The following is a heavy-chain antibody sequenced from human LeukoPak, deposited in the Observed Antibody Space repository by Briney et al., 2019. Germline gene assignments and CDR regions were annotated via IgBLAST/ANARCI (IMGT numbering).Heavy chain of an antibody. CDR1: GFTFSSYA. Sequence: GGSLRLSCAASGFTFSSYAMHWVRQAPGKGLEWVAVISYDGSNKYYADSVKGRFTISRDNSKNTLYLQMNSLRAEDTAVYYCARDFRCSSTSCYYSDYWGQGTLVTVSS. CDR3: ARDFRCSSTSCYYSDY. V-gene: IGHV3-30*04. J-gene: IGHJ4*02. CDR2: ISYDGSNK. D-gene: IGHD2-2*01.